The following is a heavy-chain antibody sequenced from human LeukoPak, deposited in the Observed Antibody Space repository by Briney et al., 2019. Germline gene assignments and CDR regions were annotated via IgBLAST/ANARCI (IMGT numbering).Heavy chain of an antibody. CDR1: GGSISSYY. Sequence: SETLSLTCTVSGGSISSYYWSWIRQPPGKGLEWIGYIYYSGSTNYNPSLKSRVTISVDTSKNQFSLKLSSVTAADTAVYYCARVTLSGYYFGLPLATFDYWGQGTLVTVSS. CDR2: IYYSGST. J-gene: IGHJ4*02. D-gene: IGHD3-22*01. CDR3: ARVTLSGYYFGLPLATFDY. V-gene: IGHV4-59*01.